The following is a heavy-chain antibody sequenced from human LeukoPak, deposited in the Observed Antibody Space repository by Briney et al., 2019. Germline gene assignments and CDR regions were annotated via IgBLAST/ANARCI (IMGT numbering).Heavy chain of an antibody. D-gene: IGHD3-9*01. CDR2: ISREGGIA. V-gene: IGHV3-30-3*01. CDR1: GFIFSTYD. CDR3: ARHFTTGSIDH. J-gene: IGHJ4*02. Sequence: GGSLRLSCAASGFIFSTYDMHWVRQAPGKGLEWVAVISREGGIAYHADSVKGRFTISRDNFKNTLYLQMNSLRADDTAVYYCARHFTTGSIDHWGQGNLVTVSS.